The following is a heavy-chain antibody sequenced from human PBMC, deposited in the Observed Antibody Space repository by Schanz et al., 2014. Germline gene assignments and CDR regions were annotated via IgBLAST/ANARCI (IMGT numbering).Heavy chain of an antibody. CDR3: AKDAPTGEFRFDN. J-gene: IGHJ4*02. D-gene: IGHD1-1*01. Sequence: CAASVFLFSSYWLSWVRQAPASALTCVANINQDGSESNYVDSVKSRFTISRDNAKNSLYLQRTSLRVEDTAVYSRAKDAPTGEFRFDNGGQGTRVTDSS. CDR2: INQDGSES. CDR1: VFLFSSYW. V-gene: IGHV3-7*01.